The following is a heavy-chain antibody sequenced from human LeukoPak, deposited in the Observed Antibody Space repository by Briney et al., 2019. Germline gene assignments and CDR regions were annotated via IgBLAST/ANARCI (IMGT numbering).Heavy chain of an antibody. CDR2: ISGSGGST. CDR3: ARTSAYSSSWYQDYYYYGMDV. J-gene: IGHJ6*02. Sequence: SGGSLRLSCAASGFTFSSYAMSWVRQAPGKGLEWVSAISGSGGSTYYADSVKGRFTISRDNSKNTLYLQMNSLRAEDTAVYYCARTSAYSSSWYQDYYYYGMDVWGQGTTVTVSS. D-gene: IGHD6-13*01. CDR1: GFTFSSYA. V-gene: IGHV3-23*01.